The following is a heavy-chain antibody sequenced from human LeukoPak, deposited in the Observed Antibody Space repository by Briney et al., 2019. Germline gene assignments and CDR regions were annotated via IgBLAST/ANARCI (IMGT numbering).Heavy chain of an antibody. J-gene: IGHJ5*02. Sequence: GGSLRLSCAASGFTFSSYGMHWVRQAPGKGLEWVAFIRYDGSNKYYADSVKGRFTISRDNSKNTLYLQMNSLRAEDTAVYYCAKDRNIAAATRWFDPWGEGTLVTVSS. CDR1: GFTFSSYG. CDR3: AKDRNIAAATRWFDP. CDR2: IRYDGSNK. V-gene: IGHV3-30*02. D-gene: IGHD6-13*01.